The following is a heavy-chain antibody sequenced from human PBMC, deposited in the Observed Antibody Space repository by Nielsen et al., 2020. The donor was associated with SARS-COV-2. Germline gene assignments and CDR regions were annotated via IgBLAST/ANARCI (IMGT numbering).Heavy chain of an antibody. Sequence: WVRQAPGQGLEWMGGIIPMFGTANYAQKFLGRVTINADESTSTAYMELSSLRSEDTAVYYCARGLPAAAGTLYYYYYYMDVWGKGTTVTVSS. CDR2: IIPMFGTA. J-gene: IGHJ6*03. CDR3: ARGLPAAAGTLYYYYYYMDV. V-gene: IGHV1-69*01. D-gene: IGHD6-13*01.